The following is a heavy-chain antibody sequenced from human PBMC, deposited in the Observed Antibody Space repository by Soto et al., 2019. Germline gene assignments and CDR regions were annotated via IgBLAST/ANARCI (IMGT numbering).Heavy chain of an antibody. D-gene: IGHD5-12*01. CDR2: IYYSGSS. Sequence: SETLSVTCTVSAGSIRIGDYYWSWIRQPPGKGLEYIGYIYYSGSSHYNPSLKSRVTISLDTSRNQFSLKLSSVTAADTAVYYCARAIVDTLGGMDVWGQGTTVTVSS. CDR1: AGSIRIGDYY. CDR3: ARAIVDTLGGMDV. J-gene: IGHJ6*01. V-gene: IGHV4-30-4*01.